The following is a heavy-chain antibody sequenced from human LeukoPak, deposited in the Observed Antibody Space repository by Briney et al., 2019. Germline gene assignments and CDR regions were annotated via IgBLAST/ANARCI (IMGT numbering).Heavy chain of an antibody. CDR1: GITVSNDG. CDR3: AKRGVVIRVILVGFHKEAYYFDS. V-gene: IGHV3-23*01. Sequence: GGSLRLSCAVSGITVSNDGMSWVRQALGKGLEWVAGISDSDGRTNYADSVEGRFTISRDNPKNTLYLQMNSLRAEDTAVYFCAKRGVVIRVILVGFHKEAYYFDSWGQGALVTVSS. D-gene: IGHD3-10*01. J-gene: IGHJ4*02. CDR2: ISDSDGRT.